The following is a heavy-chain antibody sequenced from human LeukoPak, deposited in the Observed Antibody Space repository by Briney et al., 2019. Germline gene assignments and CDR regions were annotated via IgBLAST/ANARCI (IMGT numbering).Heavy chain of an antibody. Sequence: ASVKVSCKASGYTFTSYAISWVRQAPGQGLEWMGWIRVYNGNTNYPQKFHGRVTMTTDTSTTTAYMELRSLRSDDTTLYYCASGPPFLKYFEYWGQGTLVTVSS. D-gene: IGHD3-3*01. V-gene: IGHV1-18*01. CDR3: ASGPPFLKYFEY. CDR1: GYTFTSYA. CDR2: IRVYNGNT. J-gene: IGHJ4*02.